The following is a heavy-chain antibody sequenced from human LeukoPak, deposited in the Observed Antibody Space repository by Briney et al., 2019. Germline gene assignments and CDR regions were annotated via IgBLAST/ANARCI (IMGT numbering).Heavy chain of an antibody. CDR1: GYTFTSYG. CDR3: ARDLAYDSSGPIDY. J-gene: IGHJ4*02. CDR2: ISAYNGNT. V-gene: IGHV1-18*01. D-gene: IGHD3-22*01. Sequence: ASVKVSCKASGYTFTSYGISWVRQAPGQGLEWMGWISAYNGNTNYAQKPQGRVTMTTDTSTSTAYMELRSLRSDDTAVYYCARDLAYDSSGPIDYWGQGTLVTVSS.